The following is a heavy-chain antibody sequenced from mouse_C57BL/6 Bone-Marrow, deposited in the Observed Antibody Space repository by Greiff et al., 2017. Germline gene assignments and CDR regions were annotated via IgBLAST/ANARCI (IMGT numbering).Heavy chain of an antibody. J-gene: IGHJ3*01. CDR2: IDPNSGGP. V-gene: IGHV1-72*01. Sequence: QVQLQQPGAELVKPGASVKLSCKASGYTFTSYWMHWVKQRPGRGLEWIGRIDPNSGGPKYNEKFKSKATLTVDKPSSTAYMQLSSLPSEDSAVYYCASENSHSTRGLFAYWGQGTLVTVSA. CDR1: GYTFTSYW. CDR3: ASENSHSTRGLFAY. D-gene: IGHD5-2*01.